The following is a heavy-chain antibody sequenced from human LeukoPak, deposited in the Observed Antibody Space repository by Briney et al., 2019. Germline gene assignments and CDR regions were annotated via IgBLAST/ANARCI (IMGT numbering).Heavy chain of an antibody. J-gene: IGHJ6*02. CDR1: GGSFSGYY. CDR3: ARGVWLAGGYGGYGMDV. Sequence: SETLSLTCAVYGGSFSGYYWNWIRQSPGKGLEWIGEINHSGSTNYKPSLKSRVTISVDTSKNHFSLQLSSVTAADTAVYYCARGVWLAGGYGGYGMDVWGQGTTVTVSS. V-gene: IGHV4-34*01. D-gene: IGHD5-12*01. CDR2: INHSGST.